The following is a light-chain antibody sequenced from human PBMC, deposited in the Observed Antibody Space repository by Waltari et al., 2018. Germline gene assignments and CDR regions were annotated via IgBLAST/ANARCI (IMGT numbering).Light chain of an antibody. J-gene: IGLJ2*01. CDR1: TSDIGDYNY. V-gene: IGLV2-14*03. Sequence: QSALTQPSSVSGSPGPSLTIPCPGSTSDIGDYNYVSCYHQHPGKAPKLVIYDVNNRPAGISNRFSGSKAGNTASLAISGLQAEDEADYYCSSYTSLTNLFVVFGGGTKVTVL. CDR3: SSYTSLTNLFVV. CDR2: DVN.